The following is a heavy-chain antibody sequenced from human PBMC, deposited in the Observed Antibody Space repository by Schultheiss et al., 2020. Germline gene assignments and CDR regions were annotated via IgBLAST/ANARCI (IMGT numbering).Heavy chain of an antibody. Sequence: SATLSLTCTVSGGSISSYYWSWIRQPPGKGLEWIGYIYYSGSTNYNPSLKSRVTMSVDTSKNQFSLELSSVTAADTAVYYCARERRDDYVWGSPPDGMDVWGKGTT. V-gene: IGHV4-59*12. CDR2: IYYSGST. CDR3: ARERRDDYVWGSPPDGMDV. CDR1: GGSISSYY. D-gene: IGHD3-16*01. J-gene: IGHJ6*04.